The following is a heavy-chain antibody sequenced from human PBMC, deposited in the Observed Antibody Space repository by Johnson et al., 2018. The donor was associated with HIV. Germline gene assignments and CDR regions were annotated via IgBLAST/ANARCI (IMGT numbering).Heavy chain of an antibody. J-gene: IGHJ3*02. D-gene: IGHD6-6*01. CDR2: IYSGGNT. Sequence: VQLVESGGGLIQPGGSLRLSCAASGFTVSSNYMSWVRQAPGRGLEWVSVIYSGGNTYYADSVKGRFTISRDNSKNTLYLQMNSLRVEDTAVYYCAKGIAAPHDAFDIWGQGTMVTVSS. V-gene: IGHV3-53*01. CDR3: AKGIAAPHDAFDI. CDR1: GFTVSSNY.